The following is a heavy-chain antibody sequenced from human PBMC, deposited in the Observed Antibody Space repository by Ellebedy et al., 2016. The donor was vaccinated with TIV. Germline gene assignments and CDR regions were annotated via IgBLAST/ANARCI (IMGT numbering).Heavy chain of an antibody. J-gene: IGHJ4*02. Sequence: GESLKISXAASGFTFSSYGMHWVRQAPGKGLEWVAVIWYDGSNKYYADSVKGRFTISRDNSKNTLYLQMNSLRAEDTAVYYCAKDPIVVVIASDESGGYWGQGTLVTVSS. V-gene: IGHV3-33*06. CDR3: AKDPIVVVIASDESGGY. D-gene: IGHD2-21*01. CDR1: GFTFSSYG. CDR2: IWYDGSNK.